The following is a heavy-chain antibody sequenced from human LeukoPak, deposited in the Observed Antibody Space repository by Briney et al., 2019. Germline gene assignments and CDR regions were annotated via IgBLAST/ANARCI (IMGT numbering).Heavy chain of an antibody. Sequence: ASVKVSCKASGGTFSSYTISWVRQAPGQGLEWMGRIIPILGIANYAQKFQGRVTITADKSTSTAYMELSSLRSEDTAVYYCARGPDLSKYLNWFDPWGQGTLVTVPS. D-gene: IGHD4-11*01. J-gene: IGHJ5*02. CDR1: GGTFSSYT. CDR3: ARGPDLSKYLNWFDP. V-gene: IGHV1-69*02. CDR2: IIPILGIA.